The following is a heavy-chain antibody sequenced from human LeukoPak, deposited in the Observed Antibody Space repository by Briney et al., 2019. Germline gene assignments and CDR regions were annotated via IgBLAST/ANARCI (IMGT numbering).Heavy chain of an antibody. CDR1: GGSISTTHW. CDR3: AREGGAFRPLDY. J-gene: IGHJ4*02. D-gene: IGHD4/OR15-4a*01. V-gene: IGHV4-4*02. CDR2: IFHSGTT. Sequence: SETLSLTCAVSGGSISTTHWWSWVRPPPGKGLEWIGEIFHSGTTNYNPSLKSRVTISIDKSKNQFSLKLSSVTAADTAVYYCAREGGAFRPLDYSGQGTLVTVSS.